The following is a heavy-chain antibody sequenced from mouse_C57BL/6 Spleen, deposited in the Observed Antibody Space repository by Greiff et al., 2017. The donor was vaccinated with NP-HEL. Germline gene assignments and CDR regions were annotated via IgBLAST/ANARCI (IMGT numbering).Heavy chain of an antibody. D-gene: IGHD1-1*01. J-gene: IGHJ1*03. CDR1: GYAFSSYW. CDR2: IYPGDGDT. V-gene: IGHV1-80*01. CDR3: ARRGVITTVVGTGYFDV. Sequence: QVQLQQSGAELVKPGASVKISCKASGYAFSSYWMNWVKQRPGKGLEWIGQIYPGDGDTNYNGKFKGKATLTADKSSSTAYMQLSSLTSEDSAVYFCARRGVITTVVGTGYFDVWGTGTTVTVSS.